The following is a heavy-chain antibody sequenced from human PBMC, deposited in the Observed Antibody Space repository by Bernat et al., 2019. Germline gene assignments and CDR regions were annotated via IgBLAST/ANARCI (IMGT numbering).Heavy chain of an antibody. CDR3: VKDHCTGGVCYTISGFDY. J-gene: IGHJ4*02. D-gene: IGHD2-8*02. Sequence: EVQLVESGGGLVQPGGSLRLSCSASGFTFSSYAMHWVRQAPGKGLEYVSAISSNEGSTYYADSVKGRFTISRDNSKNTLYLQMSSLRAEDTAVYYCVKDHCTGGVCYTISGFDYWGQGTLVTVSS. CDR1: GFTFSSYA. CDR2: ISSNEGST. V-gene: IGHV3-64D*06.